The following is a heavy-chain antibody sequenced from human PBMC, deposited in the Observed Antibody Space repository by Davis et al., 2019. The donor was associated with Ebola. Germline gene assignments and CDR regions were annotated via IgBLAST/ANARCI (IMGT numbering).Heavy chain of an antibody. CDR3: ARYYGDFYYYGMDV. CDR2: INGGNGDT. D-gene: IGHD4-17*01. J-gene: IGHJ6*02. CDR1: GYTFSDYG. Sequence: AASVKVSCKASGYTFSDYGVHWVRQAPGQGLEWMGWINGGNGDTKYSQTFQGRVTITRDTSASTAYMELSSLRSEDTAVYYCARYYGDFYYYGMDVWGQGTTVTVSS. V-gene: IGHV1-3*01.